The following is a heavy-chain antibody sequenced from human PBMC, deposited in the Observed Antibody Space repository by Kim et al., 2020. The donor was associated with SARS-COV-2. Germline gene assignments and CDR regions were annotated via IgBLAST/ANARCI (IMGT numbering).Heavy chain of an antibody. CDR1: GFTFSSYA. D-gene: IGHD6-13*01. CDR3: AKDVSRRVAAAGNPFDY. Sequence: GGSLRLSCAASGFTFSSYAMSWVRQAPGKGLEWVSAISGSGGSTYYADSVKGRFTISRDNSKNTLYLQMNRLRAEDTAVYYCAKDVSRRVAAAGNPFDYWGQGTLVTVSS. CDR2: ISGSGGST. J-gene: IGHJ4*02. V-gene: IGHV3-23*01.